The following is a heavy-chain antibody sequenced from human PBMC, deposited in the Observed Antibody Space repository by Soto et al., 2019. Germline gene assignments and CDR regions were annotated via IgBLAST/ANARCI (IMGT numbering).Heavy chain of an antibody. D-gene: IGHD4-17*01. CDR1: GITFDDYA. CDR3: AKDQSTGEYSYYRYMDV. CDR2: ISWNSGNL. Sequence: EVQLVESGGGLVQPDRSLRLSCAASGITFDDYAMHWVRQAPGKGLEWVSGISWNSGNLDYADSVKGRFTISRDNAKNSLYLQMNILRPEDTALYYRAKDQSTGEYSYYRYMDVWGKGTTLTVSS. V-gene: IGHV3-9*01. J-gene: IGHJ6*03.